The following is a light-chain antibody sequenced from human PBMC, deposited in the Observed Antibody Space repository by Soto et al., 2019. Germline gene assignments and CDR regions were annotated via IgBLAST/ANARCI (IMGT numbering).Light chain of an antibody. V-gene: IGKV1-5*03. CDR1: QSISSW. CDR3: QQYNSYPYT. Sequence: DIQMTQSPSTLSASVGDRVIITCRASQSISSWLAWYQQKPGKAPKLLIYKASSLESGVPPRFSGSGSGTEFTLTISSLQPDDFATYYCQQYNSYPYTFGQGTKLEIK. J-gene: IGKJ2*01. CDR2: KAS.